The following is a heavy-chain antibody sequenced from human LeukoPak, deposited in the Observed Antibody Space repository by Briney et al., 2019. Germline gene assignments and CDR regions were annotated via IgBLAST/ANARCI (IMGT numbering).Heavy chain of an antibody. CDR2: TYYRSKRFN. CDR1: GDSVSSNSAA. Sequence: SQTLPLTCAISGDSVSSNSAAWNWIRQSPSRGLEWLGRTYYRSKRFNNYAISVKSRITIDPDTSKNEFSLQLNSRTREVMALYYFARWPHRPADMDGWGQGTTVTVSS. V-gene: IGHV6-1*01. CDR3: ARWPHRPADMDG. D-gene: IGHD2-2*01. J-gene: IGHJ6*01.